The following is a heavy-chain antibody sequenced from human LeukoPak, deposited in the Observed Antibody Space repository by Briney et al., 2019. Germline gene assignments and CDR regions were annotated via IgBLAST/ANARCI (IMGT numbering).Heavy chain of an antibody. CDR2: ISSRSGYK. D-gene: IGHD3/OR15-3a*01. J-gene: IGHJ1*01. CDR3: ARQGLYDSSDFWTFQH. Sequence: NPGGSLRLSSAASGFTFSAYYMSWIRQTPEKGLEWVSYISSRSGYKNYADSLKGRFTISRDNAKNSVYLQMNSLSAEDTAVYYCARQGLYDSSDFWTFQHWGQGTLVTVSS. V-gene: IGHV3-11*06. CDR1: GFTFSAYY.